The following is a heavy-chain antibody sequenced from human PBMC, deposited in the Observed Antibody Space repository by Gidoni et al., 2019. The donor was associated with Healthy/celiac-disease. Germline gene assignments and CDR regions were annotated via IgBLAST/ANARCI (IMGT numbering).Heavy chain of an antibody. D-gene: IGHD1-26*01. CDR1: GYSFTSYW. Sequence: EVQMVQSGAEVEKPGGSLKISCKGSGYSFTSYWIGWGRQMPGKGLEWMGVIYPGDSDTRYSPSFQGQVTISADKSISTAYLQWSSLKASDTAMYYCARALLGSYRYFDYWGQGTLVTVSS. J-gene: IGHJ4*02. V-gene: IGHV5-51*01. CDR3: ARALLGSYRYFDY. CDR2: IYPGDSDT.